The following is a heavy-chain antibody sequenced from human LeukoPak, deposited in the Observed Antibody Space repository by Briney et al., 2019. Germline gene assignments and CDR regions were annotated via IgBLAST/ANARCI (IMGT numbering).Heavy chain of an antibody. Sequence: SETLSLTCAVSGGSISSGGYSWSWIRQPPGKGLEWIGYIYYSGSTYYNPSLKSRVTISVDTSKNQLSLKLSSVTAADTAVYYCAQSWGRYDSSNYPYYFDYWGQGSLVTVSS. D-gene: IGHD3-22*01. CDR1: GGSISSGGYS. J-gene: IGHJ4*02. CDR2: IYYSGST. V-gene: IGHV4-30-4*07. CDR3: AQSWGRYDSSNYPYYFDY.